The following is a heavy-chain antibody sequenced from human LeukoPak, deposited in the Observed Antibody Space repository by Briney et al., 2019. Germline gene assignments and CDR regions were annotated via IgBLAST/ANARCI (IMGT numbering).Heavy chain of an antibody. CDR2: IFYSGST. Sequence: SETLSLTCTVSGGSISTGSSYWGWILQSPGKGLECIGSIFYSGSTHYNPSLKSRVSIYVDTSKNQFSLKLSSVTAADTAVYYCARHDNSDHGDPNCFDPWGQGTLVTVSS. CDR1: GGSISTGSSY. J-gene: IGHJ5*02. CDR3: ARHDNSDHGDPNCFDP. D-gene: IGHD4-17*01. V-gene: IGHV4-39*01.